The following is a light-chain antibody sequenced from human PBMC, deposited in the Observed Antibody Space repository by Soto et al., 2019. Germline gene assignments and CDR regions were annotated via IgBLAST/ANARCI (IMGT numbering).Light chain of an antibody. CDR2: AAS. CDR3: QQGDSATFT. CDR1: QRTRNN. Sequence: DIQMTQSPSSLSASVGDRVTITCRASQRTRNNLNWYQQKPGKAPNLLIYAASSLPSGVPSRFSGSGSGTDFTLTISSLQPEEFATYYCQQGDSATFTFGQGTKLEIK. V-gene: IGKV1-39*01. J-gene: IGKJ2*01.